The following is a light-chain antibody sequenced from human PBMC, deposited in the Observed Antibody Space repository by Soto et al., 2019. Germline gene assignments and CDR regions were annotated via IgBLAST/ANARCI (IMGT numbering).Light chain of an antibody. CDR2: GAS. Sequence: EIVMTQSPATLSVSPGERATLSCRASQSVSSNLAWYQQKPGQAPRLLIYGASTRATGIPARFSGSGSGTEFTLTISSLQSEDFAVYYCQQYTNWPPTCGQGTKVEIK. CDR1: QSVSSN. V-gene: IGKV3-15*01. J-gene: IGKJ1*01. CDR3: QQYTNWPPT.